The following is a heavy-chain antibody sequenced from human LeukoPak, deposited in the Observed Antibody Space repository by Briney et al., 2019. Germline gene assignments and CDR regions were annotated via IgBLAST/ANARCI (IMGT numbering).Heavy chain of an antibody. CDR3: ARGLRWELNYYYYYMDV. CDR2: IYYSGST. Sequence: SETLSLTCTVSGGSISSSSYYGGWIRQPPGKGLEWIGSIYYSGSTYYNPSLKSRVTISVDTSKNQFSLKLSSVTAADTAVYYCARGLRWELNYYYYYMDVWGKGTTVTVSS. CDR1: GGSISSSSYY. J-gene: IGHJ6*03. D-gene: IGHD1-26*01. V-gene: IGHV4-39*07.